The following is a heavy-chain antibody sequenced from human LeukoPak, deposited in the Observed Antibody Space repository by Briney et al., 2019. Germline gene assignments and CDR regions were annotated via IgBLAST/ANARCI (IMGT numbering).Heavy chain of an antibody. CDR1: GFTFSNYA. CDR3: AKQFVDI. D-gene: IGHD5-24*01. V-gene: IGHV3-23*01. CDR2: ISGSGDDP. Sequence: GGSLRLSCTASGFTFSNYAMNWVRQAPGKGLEWVSSISGSGDDPSYADSVKGRFTISRDNSRNTLYLQMNSLRAEDTAVYYCAKQFVDIWGQGTLVTVSS. J-gene: IGHJ5*02.